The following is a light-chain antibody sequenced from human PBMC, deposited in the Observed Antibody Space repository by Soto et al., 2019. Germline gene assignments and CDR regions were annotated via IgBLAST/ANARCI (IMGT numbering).Light chain of an antibody. CDR2: DDD. J-gene: IGLJ1*01. CDR3: GSWDSSLSAYV. V-gene: IGLV1-51*01. CDR1: SSNIGGNS. Sequence: QSVMTQPPSVSAAPGQRVTISCSGRSSNIGGNSVSWYQQLPGTAPKLLIYDDDTRPSGIPDRFSGSKSGTAATLGITGCQTGDEAYYYCGSWDSSLSAYVFGTGTKLTVL.